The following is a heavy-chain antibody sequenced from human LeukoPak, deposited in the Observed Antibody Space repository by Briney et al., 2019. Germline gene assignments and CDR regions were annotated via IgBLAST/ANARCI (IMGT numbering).Heavy chain of an antibody. J-gene: IGHJ4*02. CDR2: IIPILGIA. CDR3: ARNRDGYNSFDY. CDR1: GGTFSSYA. D-gene: IGHD5-24*01. V-gene: IGHV1-69*04. Sequence: WASVKVSCKASGGTFSSYAISWVRQAPGQGLEWMGRIIPILGIANYAQKFQGRVTITADKSTSTAYMELSSLRSEDTAVYYCARNRDGYNSFDYWGQGTLVTVSS.